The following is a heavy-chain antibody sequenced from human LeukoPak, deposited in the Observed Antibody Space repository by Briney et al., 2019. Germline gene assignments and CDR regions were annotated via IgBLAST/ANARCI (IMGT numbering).Heavy chain of an antibody. CDR3: GRQTDYGEFDY. CDR2: IKQDGSEK. J-gene: IGHJ4*02. V-gene: IGHV3-7*01. CDR1: GFTFSSNW. D-gene: IGHD4-17*01. Sequence: GGSLRLSCVPSGFTFSSNWMSWVRLAPGKGLEWVSNIKQDGSEKYYVDSVKGRFTISRDNAKNSLYLQMNSLRAEDTAVYYCGRQTDYGEFDYWGQGTLVTVSS.